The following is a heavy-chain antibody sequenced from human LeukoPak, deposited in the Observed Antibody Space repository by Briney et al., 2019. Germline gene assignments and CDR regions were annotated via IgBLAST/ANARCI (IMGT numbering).Heavy chain of an antibody. CDR2: IYYSGST. D-gene: IGHD6-19*01. CDR1: GGSISSGGYC. Sequence: SETLSLTCTVSGGSISSGGYCWRWIRQQPGKGLEWIGYIYYSGSTYYNPSLKSRVTISVDTSQNQFSLKLSSVTAADTAVYCCARSSSCWQDRVIALGGQGTMLTVPS. CDR3: ARSSSCWQDRVIAL. J-gene: IGHJ3*01. V-gene: IGHV4-31*03.